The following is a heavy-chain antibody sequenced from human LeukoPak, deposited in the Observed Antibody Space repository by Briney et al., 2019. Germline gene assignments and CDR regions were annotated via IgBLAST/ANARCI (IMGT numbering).Heavy chain of an antibody. V-gene: IGHV3-23*01. CDR1: GFSFSSYA. Sequence: AESLRLSCAASGFSFSSYAMSWVRQAPGKGLEWVSAISGSGGSTYYADSVKGRFTISRDNSKNTLYLQMNSLRADDTAVYYGAKGPPLVPPPGYGMDVWGQGTTVTVSS. D-gene: IGHD2-2*01. CDR2: ISGSGGST. CDR3: AKGPPLVPPPGYGMDV. J-gene: IGHJ6*02.